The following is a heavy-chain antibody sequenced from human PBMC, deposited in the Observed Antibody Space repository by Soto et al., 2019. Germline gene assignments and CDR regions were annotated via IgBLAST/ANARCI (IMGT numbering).Heavy chain of an antibody. V-gene: IGHV3-7*01. CDR3: MTSVTTYDY. CDR1: GFTLSSYW. D-gene: IGHD4-17*01. Sequence: EVQLVESGGGLVQPGGSLRLSCAASGFTLSSYWMNWVRLAPGKGLEWVANIKQDGSQKNYVDSVKGRFTISRDNAKNSLYLQMSSLRAEDTAVYYCMTSVTTYDYWGQGTLVTVSS. J-gene: IGHJ4*02. CDR2: IKQDGSQK.